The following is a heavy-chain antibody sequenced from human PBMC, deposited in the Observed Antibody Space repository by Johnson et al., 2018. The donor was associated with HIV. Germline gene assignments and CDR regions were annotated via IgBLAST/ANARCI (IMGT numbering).Heavy chain of an antibody. CDR2: IWFDGSNE. V-gene: IGHV3-33*01. CDR3: ARERLRAGAFDI. J-gene: IGHJ3*02. D-gene: IGHD6-13*01. CDR1: GFIFNNYG. Sequence: QVLLAESGGIVVQPGRSLRLSCAASGFIFNNYGMHWVRQAPGKGLAWVAVIWFDGSNEYYANSVKGRFTISRDNSKNTLYLQMGSLRAEDMAVYYCARERLRAGAFDIWGQGTMVTVSS.